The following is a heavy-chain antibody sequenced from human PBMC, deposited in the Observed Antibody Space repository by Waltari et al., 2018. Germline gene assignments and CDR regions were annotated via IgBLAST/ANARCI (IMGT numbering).Heavy chain of an antibody. CDR2: INSDGSTT. Sequence: EVQLVESGGGLVQPGGSLRLSCAASGFHFSSHWMHWVRQAPGKGLVWVSRINSDGSTTNYADSVKGRFTISRDNAKNTLYLQMNSLRAEDTAVYYCASYVMIKEWGQGTLVTVSS. V-gene: IGHV3-74*01. J-gene: IGHJ4*02. D-gene: IGHD3-16*01. CDR1: GFHFSSHW. CDR3: ASYVMIKE.